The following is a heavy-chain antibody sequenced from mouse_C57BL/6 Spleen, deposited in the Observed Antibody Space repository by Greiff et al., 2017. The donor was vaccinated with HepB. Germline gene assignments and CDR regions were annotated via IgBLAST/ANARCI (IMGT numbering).Heavy chain of an antibody. CDR1: GYSITSGYY. J-gene: IGHJ2*01. D-gene: IGHD2-5*01. CDR3: ARVIYYSNYRFDY. V-gene: IGHV3-6*01. CDR2: ISYDGSN. Sequence: EVKLMESGPGLVKPSQSLSLTCSVTGYSITSGYYWNWIRQFPGNKLEWMGYISYDGSNNYNPSLKNRISITRDTSKNQFFLKLNSVTTEDTATYYCARVIYYSNYRFDYWGQGTTLTVSS.